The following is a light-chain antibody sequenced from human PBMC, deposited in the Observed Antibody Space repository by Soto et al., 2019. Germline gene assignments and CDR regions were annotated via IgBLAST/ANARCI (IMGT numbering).Light chain of an antibody. Sequence: QSVLTQPASVSGSPGQSITISCTGTSSDVGGYNYVSWYQQHPGKAPKLMIYEVSNRPSGVSNRFSGSKSGNTASLTISGLQAEDEADYYCSSYTSSSTIFGTGTK. V-gene: IGLV2-14*01. CDR2: EVS. CDR1: SSDVGGYNY. J-gene: IGLJ1*01. CDR3: SSYTSSSTI.